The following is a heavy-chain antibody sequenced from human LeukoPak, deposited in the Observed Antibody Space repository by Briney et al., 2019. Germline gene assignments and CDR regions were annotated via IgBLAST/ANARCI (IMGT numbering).Heavy chain of an antibody. Sequence: ASVKVSCKASGYTFTGYYMHWVRQAPGQWLEWMGWVNPNSGGTNYAQKFQGRVTMTRDTSISTAYMELSRLRSDDTAVYYCARPLYDSSGYSAFDIWGQGTMVTVSS. J-gene: IGHJ3*02. CDR2: VNPNSGGT. D-gene: IGHD3-22*01. V-gene: IGHV1-2*02. CDR1: GYTFTGYY. CDR3: ARPLYDSSGYSAFDI.